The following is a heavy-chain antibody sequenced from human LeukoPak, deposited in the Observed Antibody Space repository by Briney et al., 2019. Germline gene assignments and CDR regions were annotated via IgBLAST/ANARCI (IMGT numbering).Heavy chain of an antibody. CDR1: GYTLTELS. CDR2: FDPEDGET. V-gene: IGHV1-24*01. CDR3: ATVYSSGWPLDY. J-gene: IGHJ4*02. Sequence: ASVKLSCKVSGYTLTELSMHWVRHAPGKGLEWKGGFDPEDGETIYAQKFQGRVTMTEDTSTDTAYMGLSSLRSEDTAVYYCATVYSSGWPLDYWGQGTLVTVSS. D-gene: IGHD6-19*01.